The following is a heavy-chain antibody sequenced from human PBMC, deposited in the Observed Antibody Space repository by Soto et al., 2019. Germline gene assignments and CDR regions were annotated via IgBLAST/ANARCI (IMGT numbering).Heavy chain of an antibody. J-gene: IGHJ5*02. CDR1: GFTFSSYG. CDR3: ARDKAGYCSSTSCYTGFNWFDP. Sequence: GGSLRVSXSASGFTFSSYGMHWVRQAPGKGLEWVAVIWYDGSNKYYADSVKGRFTISRDNSKNTLYLQMNSLRAEDTAVYYCARDKAGYCSSTSCYTGFNWFDPWGQGTLVTVSS. V-gene: IGHV3-33*01. D-gene: IGHD2-2*02. CDR2: IWYDGSNK.